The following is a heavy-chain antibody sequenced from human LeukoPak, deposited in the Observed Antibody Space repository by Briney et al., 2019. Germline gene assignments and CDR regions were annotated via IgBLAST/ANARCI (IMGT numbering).Heavy chain of an antibody. D-gene: IGHD2-8*01. J-gene: IGHJ5*02. CDR1: GFAFSNAW. Sequence: GGSLRLSCAASGFAFSNAWMSWVRQAPGKGLVWVSHIHSDEISTAYADSVKGRFTISRDNTKNTLYLQMNSLRTEDTAVYYCVRVSGFCTNGVCPSFDPWGQGTLVTVSS. CDR3: VRVSGFCTNGVCPSFDP. CDR2: IHSDEIST. V-gene: IGHV3-74*01.